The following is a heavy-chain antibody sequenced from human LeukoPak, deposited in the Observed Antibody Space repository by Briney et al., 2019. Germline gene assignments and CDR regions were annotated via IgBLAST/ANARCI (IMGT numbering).Heavy chain of an antibody. D-gene: IGHD5-12*01. CDR3: ARDIYSGYDGPLDY. V-gene: IGHV3-7*01. J-gene: IGHJ4*02. CDR1: GFTFSSYW. Sequence: GGSLRLSCAASGFTFSSYWMSWVRQAPGKGLEWVANIKQDGSEKYYVDSVKGRFTISRDNAKNSLYLQMNSLRAEDTAVYYCARDIYSGYDGPLDYWGQGTLVTVSS. CDR2: IKQDGSEK.